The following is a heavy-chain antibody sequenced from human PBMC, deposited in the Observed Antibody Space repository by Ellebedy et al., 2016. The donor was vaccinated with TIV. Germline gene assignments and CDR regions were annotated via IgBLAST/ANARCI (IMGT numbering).Heavy chain of an antibody. V-gene: IGHV4-59*01. Sequence: LETLSLTXTVSGGSISSYYWSWIRQPPGKGLEWIGYIYNSGTTNYNPSLKSRVTISVDTSKNQFSLKLNSVTAADTAVYYCARIGSYSVRDWGQGTLVTVSS. J-gene: IGHJ4*02. CDR2: IYNSGTT. CDR1: GGSISSYY. D-gene: IGHD2-15*01. CDR3: ARIGSYSVRD.